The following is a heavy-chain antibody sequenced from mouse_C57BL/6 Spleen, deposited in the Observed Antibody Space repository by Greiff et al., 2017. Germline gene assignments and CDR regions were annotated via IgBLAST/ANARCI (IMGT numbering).Heavy chain of an antibody. J-gene: IGHJ4*01. V-gene: IGHV1-69*01. CDR3: ARGDGSSNGSYAMDY. CDR2: IDPSDSDT. D-gene: IGHD1-1*01. CDR1: GYTFTSYW. Sequence: QVQLQQPGAELVMPGASVKLSCKASGYTFTSYWMHWVKQRPGQGLEWIGEIDPSDSDTNYTQKFKGKSTLTVDKSSSTAYMQLSSLTSEDSAVYYCARGDGSSNGSYAMDYWGQGTSVTVSS.